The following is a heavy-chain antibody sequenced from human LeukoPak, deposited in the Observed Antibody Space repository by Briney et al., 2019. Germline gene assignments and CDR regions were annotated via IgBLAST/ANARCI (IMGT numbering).Heavy chain of an antibody. CDR2: INHSGST. CDR1: GGSFSGYY. CDR3: ARDRTTEDY. V-gene: IGHV4-34*01. Sequence: SETLSLTCAVYGGSFSGYYWSWIRQPPGKGLEWIGEINHSGSTNYNPSLKSRVTVSVDTSKNQFSLKLSFVTAADTAVYYCARDRTTEDYWGQGTLVTVSS. D-gene: IGHD4-17*01. J-gene: IGHJ4*02.